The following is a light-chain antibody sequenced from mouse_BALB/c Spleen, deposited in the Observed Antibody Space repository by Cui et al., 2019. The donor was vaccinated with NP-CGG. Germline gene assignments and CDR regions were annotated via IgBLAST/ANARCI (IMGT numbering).Light chain of an antibody. CDR1: TGAVTISNY. Sequence: QAFVTEESTLPPSPGGTVILTCRSITGAVTISNYPNWVQEKPDHFFTGLKVVPTNRAPGFPVGFSGSLIGEKAPLTTTGAKTEDNAMYSFAFCYGTLWVFGGGTKLTVL. V-gene: IGLV2*02. CDR3: AFCYGTLWV. J-gene: IGLJ1*01. CDR2: VPT.